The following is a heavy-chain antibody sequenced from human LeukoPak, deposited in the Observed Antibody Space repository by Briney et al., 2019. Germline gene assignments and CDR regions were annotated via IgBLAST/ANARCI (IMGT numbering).Heavy chain of an antibody. J-gene: IGHJ3*02. Sequence: PGGSLRLSCAASGFTFTSYGMSWVRQAPGKGLEWVSAISGSGGSTYYADSVKGRFTISRDNSKNTLYLQMNSLRAEDTAVYYCAKDQGSSWPYSAFDIWGQGTMVTVSS. CDR3: AKDQGSSWPYSAFDI. CDR1: GFTFTSYG. V-gene: IGHV3-23*01. D-gene: IGHD6-13*01. CDR2: ISGSGGST.